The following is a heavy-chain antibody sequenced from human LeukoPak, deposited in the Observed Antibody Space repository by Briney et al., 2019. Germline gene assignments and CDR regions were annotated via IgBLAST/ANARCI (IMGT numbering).Heavy chain of an antibody. Sequence: GGTLRLSCAASGFTFSSYGMSWVRQAPGKGLEWVSAISGSGGSTYYADSVKGRFTISRDNSKNTLYLQMNSLRAEDTAVYYCAKGGGYNVHYFDYWGQGTLVTVSS. CDR1: GFTFSSYG. D-gene: IGHD5-24*01. J-gene: IGHJ4*02. V-gene: IGHV3-23*01. CDR2: ISGSGGST. CDR3: AKGGGYNVHYFDY.